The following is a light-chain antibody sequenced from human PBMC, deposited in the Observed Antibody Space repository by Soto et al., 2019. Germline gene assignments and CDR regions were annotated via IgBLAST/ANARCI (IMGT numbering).Light chain of an antibody. CDR3: TSYADSSPVV. Sequence: QSVLTQPASVSGSPGQSIAISCTGTSSDVGGYNYVSWYQQHPGKAPKLVIYAVTNRPSGVSDRFSGSKSGNTASLTISGLQAEDAADYYCTSYADSSPVVFGGGTKLTVL. CDR2: AVT. V-gene: IGLV2-14*01. CDR1: SSDVGGYNY. J-gene: IGLJ2*01.